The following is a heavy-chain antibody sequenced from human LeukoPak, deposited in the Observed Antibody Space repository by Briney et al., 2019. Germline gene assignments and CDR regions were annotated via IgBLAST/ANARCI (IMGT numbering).Heavy chain of an antibody. J-gene: IGHJ4*02. Sequence: PGGSLRLSCSASGFTISNSPIHWVRQAPGKGLEYVSAINANGDSTYYIDSVKGRFTISRDNSKHTVYVQMNSLRPEDTAVYYCVKRWSATDRDYWGQGTLVTVSS. CDR2: INANGDST. V-gene: IGHV3-64*05. CDR1: GFTISNSP. D-gene: IGHD5-12*01. CDR3: VKRWSATDRDY.